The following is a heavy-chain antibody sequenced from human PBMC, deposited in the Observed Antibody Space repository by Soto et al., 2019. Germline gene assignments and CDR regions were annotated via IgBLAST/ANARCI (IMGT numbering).Heavy chain of an antibody. CDR2: INPSGGST. CDR3: ARDMYYYDSSGYSLTPGTLDY. J-gene: IGHJ4*02. D-gene: IGHD3-22*01. Sequence: QVQLVQSGAEVKKPGASVKVSCKASGYTFTSYYMHWVRQAPGQGLEWMGIINPSGGSTSYAQKFQGRVTMTRDTSTSTVYMELSSLRSEDTAVYYCARDMYYYDSSGYSLTPGTLDYWGQGTLVTVSS. V-gene: IGHV1-46*01. CDR1: GYTFTSYY.